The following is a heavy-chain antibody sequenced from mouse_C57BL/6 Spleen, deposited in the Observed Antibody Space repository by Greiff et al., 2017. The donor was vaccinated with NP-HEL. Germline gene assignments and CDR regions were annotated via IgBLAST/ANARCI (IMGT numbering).Heavy chain of an antibody. CDR1: GYTFTSYW. J-gene: IGHJ3*01. Sequence: QVQLKQPGAELVRPGSSVKLSCKASGYTFTSYWMHWVKQRPIQGLEWIGNIDPSDSETHYNQKFKDKATLTVDKSSSTAYMQLSSLSSEDSAVYYGAMYDYAWFAYWGQGTLVTVSA. V-gene: IGHV1-52*01. CDR2: IDPSDSET. CDR3: AMYDYAWFAY. D-gene: IGHD2-4*01.